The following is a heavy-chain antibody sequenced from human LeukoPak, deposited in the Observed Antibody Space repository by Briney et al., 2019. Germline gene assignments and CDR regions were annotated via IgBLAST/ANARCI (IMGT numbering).Heavy chain of an antibody. CDR3: AREPYYDSSGLGDYFDY. D-gene: IGHD3-22*01. CDR2: ISSSSSYI. J-gene: IGHJ4*02. Sequence: PGGSLRLSCAASGFPFGDAWMNWVRQAPGKGLEWVSSISSSSSYIYYADSVKGRFTISRDNAKNSLYLQMNSLRAEDTAVYYCAREPYYDSSGLGDYFDYWGQGTLVTVSS. V-gene: IGHV3-21*01. CDR1: GFPFGDAW.